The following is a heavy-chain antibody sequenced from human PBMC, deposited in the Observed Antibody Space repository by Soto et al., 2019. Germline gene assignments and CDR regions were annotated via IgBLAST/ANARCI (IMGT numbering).Heavy chain of an antibody. V-gene: IGHV3-23*01. Sequence: GRYVRLSCAASGFTFSSYAMSWVRQAPGKGLEWVSAISGSGGSTYYADSVKGRFTISRDNSKNTLYLQMNSLRAEDTAVYYYAIVFRRDILTGFYEAWGQGTPVTVSS. CDR2: ISGSGGST. CDR1: GFTFSSYA. CDR3: AIVFRRDILTGFYEA. D-gene: IGHD3-9*01. J-gene: IGHJ1*01.